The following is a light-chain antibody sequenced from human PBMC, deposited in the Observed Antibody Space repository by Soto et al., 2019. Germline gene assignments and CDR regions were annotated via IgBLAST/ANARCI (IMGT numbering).Light chain of an antibody. CDR1: SSNIGGNT. Sequence: QSVLTQPPSASGTPGQRVTISCSGSSSNIGGNTVNWYQQLPGTAPRVLIYSNNQRPSGVPDRFSGSKYGTSASLAISGLQSEDEADYYCAAWDDSLNAVVFGGGTKLTVL. CDR3: AAWDDSLNAVV. CDR2: SNN. V-gene: IGLV1-44*01. J-gene: IGLJ2*01.